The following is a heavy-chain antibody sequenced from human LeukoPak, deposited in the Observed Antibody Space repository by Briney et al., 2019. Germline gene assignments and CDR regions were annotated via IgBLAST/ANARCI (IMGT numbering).Heavy chain of an antibody. CDR2: TYYRSKWCN. J-gene: IGHJ5*02. D-gene: IGHD2-2*01. V-gene: IGHV6-1*01. CDR3: ARISSYAVEP. Sequence: SQTLSLTCAISGDSVSSNSAAWNWFRQSPSRGLEWLGRTYYRSKWCNDDAVSGKSRITINTDTSKNKFPLQLNSVTPDDTAVYYCARISSYAVEPWGQGTLVTVSS. CDR1: GDSVSSNSAA.